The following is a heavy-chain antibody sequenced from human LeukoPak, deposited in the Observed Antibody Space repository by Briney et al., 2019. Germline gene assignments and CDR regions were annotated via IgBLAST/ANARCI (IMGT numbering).Heavy chain of an antibody. CDR3: TSFNGAYYYDSEY. CDR1: GFTFSSYA. V-gene: IGHV3-30-3*01. Sequence: GGSLRLSCAASGFTFSSYAMHWVRQAPGKGLEWVAVISYDGSNKYYADSVKGRFTISRDSSKSTLYLQMNSLKTEDTAVYYCTSFNGAYYYDSEYWGQGTLVTVSS. CDR2: ISYDGSNK. D-gene: IGHD3-22*01. J-gene: IGHJ4*02.